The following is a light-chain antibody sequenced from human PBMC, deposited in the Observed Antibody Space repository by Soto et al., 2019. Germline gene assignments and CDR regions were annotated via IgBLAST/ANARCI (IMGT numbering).Light chain of an antibody. CDR3: HQYASSPLT. Sequence: EIVLTQSPGTLSLSPGERATLSCRASQSVAKNFLAWYQQKPGQAPRLLIYGASSKASGIPDRFSDSGSGTDFTLTISRLEPEDFAVFYCHQYASSPLTFGGGTKVEI. J-gene: IGKJ4*01. CDR1: QSVAKNF. CDR2: GAS. V-gene: IGKV3-20*01.